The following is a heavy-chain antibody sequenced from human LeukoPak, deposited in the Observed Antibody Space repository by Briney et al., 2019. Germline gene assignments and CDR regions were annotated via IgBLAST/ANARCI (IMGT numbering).Heavy chain of an antibody. J-gene: IGHJ4*02. CDR3: AKDWGHCSSTSCYYFDY. Sequence: GGSLRLSCAASKFTFSSYGMHWVRQAPGKGLEWVAVMPYDGTNKYYADSVKDRFTISRDNSKNTLYLQMNSLRAEDTAVYYCAKDWGHCSSTSCYYFDYWGQGTLVTVSS. D-gene: IGHD2-2*01. CDR2: MPYDGTNK. CDR1: KFTFSSYG. V-gene: IGHV3-30*18.